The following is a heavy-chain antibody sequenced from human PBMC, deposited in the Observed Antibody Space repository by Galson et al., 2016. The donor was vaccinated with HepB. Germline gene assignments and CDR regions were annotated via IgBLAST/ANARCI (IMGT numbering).Heavy chain of an antibody. CDR2: IYWNDDK. CDR1: GFSLSTSGVG. J-gene: IGHJ2*01. D-gene: IGHD3-3*01. CDR3: AHPSSKHDSWSGYYSDWYFDL. V-gene: IGHV2-5*01. Sequence: PALVKPTQTLTLTCTFSGFSLSTSGVGVGWIRQPPGKALEWLALIYWNDDKRYSPSLKTRLTITKDTSKNQVVLTMTNMDPVDTATYYCAHPSSKHDSWSGYYSDWYFDLWGRGTLVTVSS.